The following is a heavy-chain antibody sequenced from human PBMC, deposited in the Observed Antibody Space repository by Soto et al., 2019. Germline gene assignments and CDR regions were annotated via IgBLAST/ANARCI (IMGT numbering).Heavy chain of an antibody. CDR1: GFTFSSYW. Sequence: GGSLRLSCAASGFTFSSYWMSWVRQAPGKGLEWVANIKQDGSEKYYVDSVKGRFTISRDNAKNSLYLQMNSLRAEDTAVYYCARPFLVGATSWFDPWGQGTLVTVSS. V-gene: IGHV3-7*01. CDR2: IKQDGSEK. J-gene: IGHJ5*02. D-gene: IGHD1-26*01. CDR3: ARPFLVGATSWFDP.